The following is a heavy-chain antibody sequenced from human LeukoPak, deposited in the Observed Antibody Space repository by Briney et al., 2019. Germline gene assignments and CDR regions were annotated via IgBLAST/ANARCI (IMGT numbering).Heavy chain of an antibody. CDR1: GGSISSYY. D-gene: IGHD6-6*01. V-gene: IGHV4-59*08. Sequence: SETLSLTCTVSGGSISSYYWSWLRQPPGKGLEWMGSIYHIGITYYNPSLKSRVTISVDTSKNQFSPQLTSVTAAATAVYYCASLPPYSSSSYYFDYWGQGTLVTVSS. CDR2: IYHIGIT. CDR3: ASLPPYSSSSYYFDY. J-gene: IGHJ4*02.